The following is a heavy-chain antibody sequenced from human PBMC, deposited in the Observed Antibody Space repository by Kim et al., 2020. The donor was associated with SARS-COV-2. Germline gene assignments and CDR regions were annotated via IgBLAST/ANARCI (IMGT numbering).Heavy chain of an antibody. CDR1: GGSFSGYY. J-gene: IGHJ4*02. CDR3: ARGTILYDYVWGSYRSSFDY. Sequence: SETLSLTCAVYGGSFSGYYWSWIRQPPGKGLEWIGEINHSGSTNYNPSLKSRVTISVDTSKNQFSLKLSSVTAADTAVYYCARGTILYDYVWGSYRSSFDYWGQGTLVTVSS. CDR2: INHSGST. V-gene: IGHV4-34*01. D-gene: IGHD3-16*02.